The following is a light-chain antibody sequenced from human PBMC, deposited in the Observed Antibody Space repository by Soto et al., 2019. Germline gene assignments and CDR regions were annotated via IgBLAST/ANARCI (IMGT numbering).Light chain of an antibody. CDR2: DAS. CDR3: QQRSNWLIT. Sequence: EIVLTQSPATLSLSPGERDTLSCRASQSVSSYLAWYQQKPGQAPRLLIYDASNRATGIPARFSGSGSGTDFTLTISSLEPEEFAVYYCQQRSNWLITVGQGTRLEIK. CDR1: QSVSSY. V-gene: IGKV3-11*01. J-gene: IGKJ5*01.